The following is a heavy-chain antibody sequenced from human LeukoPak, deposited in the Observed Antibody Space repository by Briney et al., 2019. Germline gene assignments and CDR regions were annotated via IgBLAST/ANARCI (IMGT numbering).Heavy chain of an antibody. CDR2: INPNSGGT. CDR1: GYTFTGYY. Sequence: GASVKVSCKASGYTFTGYYMHWVRQAPGQGLEWMGWINPNSGGTNYAQKFQGRVTMTRDTSISTAYMDLSRLRSDDTAVYYCARGPVYYGSGSYYNWFDPWGQGTLVTVSS. CDR3: ARGPVYYGSGSYYNWFDP. J-gene: IGHJ5*02. V-gene: IGHV1-2*02. D-gene: IGHD3-10*01.